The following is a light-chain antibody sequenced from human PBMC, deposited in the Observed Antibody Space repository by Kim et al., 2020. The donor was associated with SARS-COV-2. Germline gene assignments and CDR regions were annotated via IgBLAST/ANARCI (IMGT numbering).Light chain of an antibody. CDR3: QQYNNWPPWT. CDR1: QSVSSN. CDR2: GAS. J-gene: IGKJ1*01. V-gene: IGKV3-15*01. Sequence: SPGERVTLSSRASQSVSSNLAWYQQKPGQAPRLLIYGASTRATGIPARFSGSGSGTEFTLTISSLQSEDFAVYYCQQYNNWPPWTFGQGTKVDIK.